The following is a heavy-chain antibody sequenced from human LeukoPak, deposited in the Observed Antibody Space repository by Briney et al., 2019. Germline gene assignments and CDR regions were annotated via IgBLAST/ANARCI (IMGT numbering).Heavy chain of an antibody. D-gene: IGHD5-24*01. CDR1: RFTFSSYA. J-gene: IGHJ4*02. CDR2: ISGSGGST. V-gene: IGHV3-23*01. CDR3: AKEKGRWLQLHYFDY. Sequence: GSLRLSSAASRFTFSSYAMSWVPQAPGQGLEWFSAISGSGGSTYCADSVKGRFTISRDNSKNTLYLQMNSLRAEDTAVYYCAKEKGRWLQLHYFDYWGQGTLVTVSS.